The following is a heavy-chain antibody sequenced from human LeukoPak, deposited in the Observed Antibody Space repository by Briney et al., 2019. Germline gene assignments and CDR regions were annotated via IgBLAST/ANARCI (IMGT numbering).Heavy chain of an antibody. CDR1: GGSINSHY. Sequence: SETLSLTCTVSGGSINSHYWTWVRQPPGKGLEWIGYTYYTGSTIYSPSLRSRVTISVDMSKNQFSLKLSSVTAADTAIYYCAREYCGSATCYFDYWGQGALVTVSS. J-gene: IGHJ4*02. CDR3: AREYCGSATCYFDY. D-gene: IGHD2-2*01. CDR2: TYYTGST. V-gene: IGHV4-59*11.